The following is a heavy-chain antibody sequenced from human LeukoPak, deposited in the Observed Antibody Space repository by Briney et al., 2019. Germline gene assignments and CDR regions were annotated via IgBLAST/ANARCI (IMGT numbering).Heavy chain of an antibody. V-gene: IGHV1-24*01. CDR2: FDPEDGET. J-gene: IGHJ4*02. D-gene: IGHD3-10*01. Sequence: ASVKVSCKVSGYTLTELSMHWVRQAPGKGLEWMGGFDPEDGETIYAQKFQGRVTMTEDTSTDTAYMELSSLRCEDTAVYYCATDYYGSGSYYKGGWVEYDYWGQGTLVTVSS. CDR3: ATDYYGSGSYYKGGWVEYDY. CDR1: GYTLTELS.